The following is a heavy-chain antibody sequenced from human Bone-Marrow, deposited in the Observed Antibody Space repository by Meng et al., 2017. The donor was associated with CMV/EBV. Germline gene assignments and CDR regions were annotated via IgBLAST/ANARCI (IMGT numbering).Heavy chain of an antibody. V-gene: IGHV3-21*01. J-gene: IGHJ4*02. Sequence: GGSLRLSCAASGFTFTSYTLNWVRQAPGKGLEWISSIETSITHIYYAESARGRFTISRDNTKKSLYLQMNSLRAEDTAVYYCATTGCGEPPYWGQGTLVTVSS. CDR1: GFTFTSYT. CDR3: ATTGCGEPPY. CDR2: IETSITHI. D-gene: IGHD3-10*01.